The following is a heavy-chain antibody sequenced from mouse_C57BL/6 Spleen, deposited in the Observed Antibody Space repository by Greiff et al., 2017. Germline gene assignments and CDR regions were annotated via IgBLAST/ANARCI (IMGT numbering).Heavy chain of an antibody. J-gene: IGHJ4*01. CDR2: IDPETGGT. Sequence: VQGVESGAELVRPGASVTLSCKASGYTFTDYEMHWVKQTPVHGLEWIGAIDPETGGTAYNQKFKGKAILTADKSSSTAYMELRSLTSEDSAVYYCTRVGGLREAMDYWGQGTSVTVSS. CDR1: GYTFTDYE. V-gene: IGHV1-15*01. D-gene: IGHD1-1*02. CDR3: TRVGGLREAMDY.